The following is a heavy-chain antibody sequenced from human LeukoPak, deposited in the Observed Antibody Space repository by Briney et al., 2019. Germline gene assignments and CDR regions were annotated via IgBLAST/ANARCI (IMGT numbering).Heavy chain of an antibody. J-gene: IGHJ6*04. CDR3: SYGSGSSYNVYYYAMDV. D-gene: IGHD3-10*01. V-gene: IGHV3-49*04. CDR1: GFTFGVYA. CDR2: IRSKAYGGTT. Sequence: SLRLSCTASGFTFGVYAMSWVRQAPGKGLAWVGFIRSKAYGGTTEYAASVKGRFTISRDDSKSIAYLQMNSLKTEDTAVYYCSYGSGSSYNVYYYAMDVWGKGTTVTVSS.